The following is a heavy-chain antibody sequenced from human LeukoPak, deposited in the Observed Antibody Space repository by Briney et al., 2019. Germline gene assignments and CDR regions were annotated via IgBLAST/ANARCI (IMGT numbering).Heavy chain of an antibody. CDR3: AKDIVVVVAATLVFDS. Sequence: PGGSLRLSCAGSGFTFRSYAMNWVRQAPGKGLEWVSVISGSGGTAYYADSVKGRFTISRDNSRSTLYLQMNSLTAEDTAIYYCAKDIVVVVAATLVFDSWGQGTVVTVSS. D-gene: IGHD2-15*01. CDR1: GFTFRSYA. V-gene: IGHV3-23*01. J-gene: IGHJ4*02. CDR2: ISGSGGTA.